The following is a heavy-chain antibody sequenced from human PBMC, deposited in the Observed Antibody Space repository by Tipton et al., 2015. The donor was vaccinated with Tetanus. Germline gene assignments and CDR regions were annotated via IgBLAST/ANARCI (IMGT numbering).Heavy chain of an antibody. V-gene: IGHV3-23*01. Sequence: SLRLSCAASGFTFSSYAMSWVRQAPGKGLGWASAISGSGGSTYYADSVKGLFTISRDNSKNTLYLQMNSLRAEDTAVYYCAKTIVVVTAESAFDIWGQGTMVTVSS. D-gene: IGHD2-21*02. CDR1: GFTFSSYA. CDR3: AKTIVVVTAESAFDI. CDR2: ISGSGGST. J-gene: IGHJ3*02.